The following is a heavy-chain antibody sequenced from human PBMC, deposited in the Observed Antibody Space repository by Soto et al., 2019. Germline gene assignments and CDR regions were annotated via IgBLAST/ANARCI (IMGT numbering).Heavy chain of an antibody. CDR1: GDTFSRYT. CDR2: TIPMLGMA. CDR3: ATIYGSGSEHFDY. Sequence: QVQLVQSGAEVKKPGSSVKVSCTASGDTFSRYTISWVRQVPGQGPEWMGRTIPMLGMADYAQKFQGRVTINADKSTRTAYMVLRSLRSEDTAIYYCATIYGSGSEHFDYWGQGTLVTVSS. D-gene: IGHD3-10*01. J-gene: IGHJ4*02. V-gene: IGHV1-69*02.